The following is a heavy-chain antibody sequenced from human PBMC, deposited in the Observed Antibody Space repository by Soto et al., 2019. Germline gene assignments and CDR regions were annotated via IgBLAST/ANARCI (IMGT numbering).Heavy chain of an antibody. CDR3: ARSVAAAGTAYYYYYGMDV. CDR2: FDPEDGET. Sequence: ASVKVSCKVSGYTLTELSMHWVRQAPGKGLEWMGGFDPEDGETIYAQKFQGRVTMTEDESTSTAYMELSSLRSEDAAVYYCARSVAAAGTAYYYYYGMDVWGQGTTVTVSS. J-gene: IGHJ6*02. D-gene: IGHD6-13*01. V-gene: IGHV1-24*01. CDR1: GYTLTELS.